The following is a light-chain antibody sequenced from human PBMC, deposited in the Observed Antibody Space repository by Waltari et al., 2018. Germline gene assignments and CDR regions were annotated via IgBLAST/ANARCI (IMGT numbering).Light chain of an antibody. Sequence: QTVVTQEPSLSVSPGGTVTLTCALSTGSFSPTSYASGYQQTPGQAPRTLVYKTNTRSSGVPDRFSGSILGNKVALTITGAQAEDESDYYCLVYMGSGIWVFGGGTKLTVL. CDR2: KTN. J-gene: IGLJ3*02. V-gene: IGLV8-61*01. CDR1: TGSFSPTSY. CDR3: LVYMGSGIWV.